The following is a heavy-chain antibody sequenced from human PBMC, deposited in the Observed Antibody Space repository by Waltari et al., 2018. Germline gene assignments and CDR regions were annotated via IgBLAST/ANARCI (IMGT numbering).Heavy chain of an antibody. D-gene: IGHD6-19*01. CDR3: ASSYSSGWYSTFDY. Sequence: QLQLQESGPGLVKPSETLSLTCTVSGGSISSSRYYWGWIRPPPGKGLEWIGSIYYSGSTYYNPSLKSRVTISVDTSKNQFSLKLSSVTAADTAVYYCASSYSSGWYSTFDYWGQGTLVTVSS. J-gene: IGHJ4*02. CDR1: GGSISSSRYY. CDR2: IYYSGST. V-gene: IGHV4-39*01.